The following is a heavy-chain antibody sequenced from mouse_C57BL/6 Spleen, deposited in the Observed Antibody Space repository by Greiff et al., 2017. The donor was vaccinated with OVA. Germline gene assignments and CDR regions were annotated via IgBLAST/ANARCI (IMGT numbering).Heavy chain of an antibody. CDR2: IDPSDSDT. Sequence: VQLQQPGAELVRPGSSVKLSCKASGYTFTSYWMHWVKQRPIQGLEWIGNIDPSDSDTHYNQKFKDKATLTVDKSSSTAYMQLSSLTSEDSAVYYCSINEDYSWFACWGKGNLVTVS. D-gene: IGHD1-1*01. J-gene: IGHJ3*01. V-gene: IGHV1-52*01. CDR3: SINEDYSWFAC. CDR1: GYTFTSYW.